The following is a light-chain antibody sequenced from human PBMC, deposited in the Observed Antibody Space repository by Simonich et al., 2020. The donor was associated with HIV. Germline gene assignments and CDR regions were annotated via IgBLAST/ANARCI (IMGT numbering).Light chain of an antibody. Sequence: QSVLTQPPSASGTPGQRVTISCSGSSSNIRSNTVNWYQQLPGTAPKLLIYSKNQRPSGVPDRFSGSKSGTSASLAISGLRSEDEADYYCAAWDDSLSGPVFGGGTKLTVL. CDR2: SKN. CDR3: AAWDDSLSGPV. J-gene: IGLJ2*01. CDR1: SSNIRSNT. V-gene: IGLV1-44*01.